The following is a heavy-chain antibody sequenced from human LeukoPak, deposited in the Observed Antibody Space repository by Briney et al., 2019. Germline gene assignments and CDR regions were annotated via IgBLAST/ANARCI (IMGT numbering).Heavy chain of an antibody. CDR1: GFTFSSYS. J-gene: IGHJ4*02. CDR3: ARDHPITMVRGVIDY. D-gene: IGHD3-10*01. V-gene: IGHV3-21*01. Sequence: GGSLRLSCAASGFTFSSYSMNWARQAPGKGLEWVSSISSSSSYIYYADSVKGRFTISRDNAKNTLYLQMNSLRAEDTAVYYCARDHPITMVRGVIDYWGQGTLVTVSS. CDR2: ISSSSSYI.